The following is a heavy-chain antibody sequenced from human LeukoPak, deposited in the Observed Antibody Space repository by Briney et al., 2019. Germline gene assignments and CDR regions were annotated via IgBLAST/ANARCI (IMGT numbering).Heavy chain of an antibody. CDR3: ARLRGYYDFWIDS. V-gene: IGHV1-2*06. CDR2: INPNSGDT. D-gene: IGHD3-3*01. Sequence: GASVKVSCKASGYTFTVYYIHWVRQAPGQGLEWMGRINPNSGDTNYAQKFQGSVTMTRDTSISTAYLELSRLRSDDTAVYYCARLRGYYDFWIDSWGQGTLVTVSS. CDR1: GYTFTVYY. J-gene: IGHJ4*02.